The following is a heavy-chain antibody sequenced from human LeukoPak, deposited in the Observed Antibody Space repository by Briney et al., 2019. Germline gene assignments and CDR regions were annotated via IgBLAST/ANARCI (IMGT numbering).Heavy chain of an antibody. J-gene: IGHJ5*02. V-gene: IGHV4-59*12. CDR2: IYYSGST. CDR1: GGSISSYY. CDR3: ARGRYCSSTSCYLINWFDP. D-gene: IGHD2-2*01. Sequence: SETLSLTCTVSGGSISSYYWSWIRQPPGKGLEWIGYIYYSGSTNYNPSLKSRVTMSVDTSKNQFSLKLSSVTAADTAVYYCARGRYCSSTSCYLINWFDPWGQGTLVTVSS.